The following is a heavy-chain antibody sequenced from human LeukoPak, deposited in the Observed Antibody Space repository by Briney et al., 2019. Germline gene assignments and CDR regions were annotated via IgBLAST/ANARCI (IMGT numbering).Heavy chain of an antibody. V-gene: IGHV3-23*01. J-gene: IGHJ4*02. Sequence: GGSLRLSCAASGFTFSSYAMSWVRQAPGKGLEWVSAISGSGDSTYYADSVKGRFTISRDNSKNTLYLQMNSLRAEDTAVYYCAKEFGTMVRGVIDHFDYWGQGTLVTVSS. CDR3: AKEFGTMVRGVIDHFDY. CDR1: GFTFSSYA. CDR2: ISGSGDST. D-gene: IGHD3-10*01.